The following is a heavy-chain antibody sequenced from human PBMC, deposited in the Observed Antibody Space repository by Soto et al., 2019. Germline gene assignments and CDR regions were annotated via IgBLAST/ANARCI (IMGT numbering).Heavy chain of an antibody. CDR1: GYTFTSYC. CDR2: ISAYNGNT. CDR3: ARDIVVVTAAMSPNFDY. D-gene: IGHD2-2*01. V-gene: IGHV1-18*01. J-gene: IGHJ4*02. Sequence: ASVKVACKASGYTFTSYCISWVRQAPGQGLEWMGWISAYNGNTNYAQKLQGRVTMTTDTSTSPAYRELRSRRSDDTAVDYCARDIVVVTAAMSPNFDYWGQGTLVTVS.